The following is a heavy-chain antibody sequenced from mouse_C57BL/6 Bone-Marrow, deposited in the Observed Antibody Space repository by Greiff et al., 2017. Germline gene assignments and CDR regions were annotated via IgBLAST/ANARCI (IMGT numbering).Heavy chain of an antibody. CDR3: ARPGYYGSSIYWYFDV. CDR2: INPYNGDT. Sequence: VHVKQSGPELVKPGASVKISCKASGYSFTGYFMNWVKQSHGKSLEWIGRINPYNGDTFYNQKFKGKATLTVDKSSSTAHMELLSLTSENFAVYYCARPGYYGSSIYWYFDVWGTGTTVTVSS. CDR1: GYSFTGYF. J-gene: IGHJ1*03. D-gene: IGHD1-1*01. V-gene: IGHV1-37*01.